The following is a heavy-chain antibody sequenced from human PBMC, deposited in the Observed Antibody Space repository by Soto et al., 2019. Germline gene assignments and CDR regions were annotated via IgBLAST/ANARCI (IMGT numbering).Heavy chain of an antibody. J-gene: IGHJ3*01. D-gene: IGHD1-1*01. Sequence: ESGGGLIQPGESLRLSCVAFGFTISGKKYVAWVRQAPGKGLEWVSALYDVDGSFYADSVKGRFTTSSDSSKTTVYLQMNDLRPDDTAVYYCATRHEREHAYDVWGQGTTVTVSS. CDR2: LYDVDGS. CDR1: GFTISGKKY. CDR3: ATRHEREHAYDV. V-gene: IGHV3-53*01.